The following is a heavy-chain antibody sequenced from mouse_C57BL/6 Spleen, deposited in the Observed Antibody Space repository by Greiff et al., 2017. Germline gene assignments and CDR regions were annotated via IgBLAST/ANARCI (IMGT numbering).Heavy chain of an antibody. J-gene: IGHJ2*01. D-gene: IGHD1-1*01. V-gene: IGHV1-67*01. Sequence: VMLVESGPELVRPGVSVKISCKGSGYTFTDYAMHWVKQSHAKSLEWIGVISTYYGDASYNQKFKDKATMTVDKSSITAYMELARLTSEDSAVYYCARTLITTVVATGDYWGQGTTLTVSS. CDR3: ARTLITTVVATGDY. CDR2: ISTYYGDA. CDR1: GYTFTDYA.